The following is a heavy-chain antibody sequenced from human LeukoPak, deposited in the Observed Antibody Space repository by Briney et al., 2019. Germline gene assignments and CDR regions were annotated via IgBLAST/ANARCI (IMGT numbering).Heavy chain of an antibody. V-gene: IGHV4-59*01. CDR1: GGSIHNYH. Sequence: PSETLSLTCSVSGGSIHNYHWSWIRQPPGRGLEWLGYIYYSGRPNYKPSLKSRVTISGDTSKNQFSLNLDSVSAADTAVYYCARGGEVGASLFDYWGQGILVTVSS. D-gene: IGHD1-26*01. CDR2: IYYSGRP. J-gene: IGHJ4*02. CDR3: ARGGEVGASLFDY.